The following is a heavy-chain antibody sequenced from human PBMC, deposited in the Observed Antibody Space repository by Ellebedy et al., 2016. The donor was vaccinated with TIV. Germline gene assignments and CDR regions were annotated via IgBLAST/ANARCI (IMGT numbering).Heavy chain of an antibody. CDR1: GFTFSSYA. V-gene: IGHV3-23*01. D-gene: IGHD4-11*01. CDR3: AKIPTSVTKPSEVFFDY. J-gene: IGHJ4*02. CDR2: ISGSGGST. Sequence: GESLKISXAASGFTFSSYAMSWVRQAPGKGLEWVSAISGSGGSTYYADSVKGRFTISRDNSKNTLYLQMNSLRAEDTAVYYCAKIPTSVTKPSEVFFDYWGQGTLVTVSS.